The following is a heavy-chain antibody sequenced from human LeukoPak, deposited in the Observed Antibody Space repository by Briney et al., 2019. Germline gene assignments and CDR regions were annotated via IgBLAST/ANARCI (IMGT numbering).Heavy chain of an antibody. V-gene: IGHV5-51*01. CDR2: IHPGDSEA. CDR3: ARHALLPGSSSLGSFIWFDP. J-gene: IGHJ5*02. CDR1: ESNFTNYW. Sequence: GEALKISCQGLESNFTNYWIGWVRQLPGKGLEWMGIIHPGDSEARYSPSFRGQVTISTDTSISTAYLQCSSLKASDLATDSSARHALLPGSSSLGSFIWFDPWGQGTLVTVSS. D-gene: IGHD3-16*01.